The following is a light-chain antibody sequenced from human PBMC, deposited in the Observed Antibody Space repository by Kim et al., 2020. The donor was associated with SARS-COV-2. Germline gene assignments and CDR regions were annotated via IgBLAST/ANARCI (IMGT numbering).Light chain of an antibody. V-gene: IGLV3-1*01. Sequence: APEQPASITCSGDKLGDKYACWYQQKPGQSPVLVIYQDNKRPSGIPERFSGSNSGNTATLTISGTQAMDEADYYCQAWDSTTDVVFGGGTQLTVL. CDR2: QDN. CDR3: QAWDSTTDVV. CDR1: KLGDKY. J-gene: IGLJ2*01.